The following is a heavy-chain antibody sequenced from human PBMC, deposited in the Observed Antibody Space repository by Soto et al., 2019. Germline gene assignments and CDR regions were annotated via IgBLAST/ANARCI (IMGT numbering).Heavy chain of an antibody. CDR1: VFPFVDYY. Sequence: GWSLRLACESSVFPFVDYYMSWIRQSPERGLEWLSFLSSSSRFTKYADSVRGRFTISRDNAKNALYLQMNSLRAEDTAVYYCARRLGSLPTANLDLWGRGTLVTVSS. D-gene: IGHD1-1*01. V-gene: IGHV3-11*06. CDR3: ARRLGSLPTANLDL. CDR2: LSSSSRFT. J-gene: IGHJ2*01.